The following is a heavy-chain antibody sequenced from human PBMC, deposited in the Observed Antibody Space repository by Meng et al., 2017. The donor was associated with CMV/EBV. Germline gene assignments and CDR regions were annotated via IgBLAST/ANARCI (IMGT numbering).Heavy chain of an antibody. V-gene: IGHV3-48*03. D-gene: IGHD6-6*01. CDR2: ISSSGSTI. CDR1: GFTFSSYE. Sequence: GGPLRLSCAASGFTFSSYEMNWVRQAPGKGLEWVSYISSSGSTIYYADSVKGRFTISRDNAKNSLYLQMNSLRAEDTAVYYCARVEQLVRYYYYYYGMDVWGQGTTVTVSS. CDR3: ARVEQLVRYYYYYYGMDV. J-gene: IGHJ6*02.